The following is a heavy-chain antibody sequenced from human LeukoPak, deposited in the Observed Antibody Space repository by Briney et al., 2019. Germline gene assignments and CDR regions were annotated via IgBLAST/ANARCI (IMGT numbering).Heavy chain of an antibody. CDR1: RAGFTIYT. J-gene: IGHJ5*02. D-gene: IGHD2-15*01. CDR2: IILILGIA. Sequence: SVTLSLKASRAGFTIYTISWVRHAPGQGLEWRGGIILILGIANYAHTFPGRVRITADKSKTTAYMELRSLSSEAEAASYDEGATIYCSVSSCYSSWGQGTLVTVSS. V-gene: IGHV1-69*10. CDR3: EGATIYCSVSSCYSS.